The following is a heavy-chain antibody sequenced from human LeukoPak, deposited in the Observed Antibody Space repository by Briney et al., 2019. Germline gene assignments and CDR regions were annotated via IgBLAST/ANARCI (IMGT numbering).Heavy chain of an antibody. J-gene: IGHJ4*02. V-gene: IGHV4-34*01. Sequence: SETLSLTCAVYGGSFSGYYWSWIRQPPGEGLEWIGEINHSGSTNYNPSLKSRVTISVDTSKNQFSLKLSSVTAADTAVYYCASSRYCSGGSCPFDYWGQGTLVTVSS. CDR2: INHSGST. CDR1: GGSFSGYY. CDR3: ASSRYCSGGSCPFDY. D-gene: IGHD2-15*01.